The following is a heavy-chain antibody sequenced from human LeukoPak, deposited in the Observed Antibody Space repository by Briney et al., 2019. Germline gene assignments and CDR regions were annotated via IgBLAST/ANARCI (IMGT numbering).Heavy chain of an antibody. J-gene: IGHJ4*02. CDR2: INPNSGGT. CDR3: ASARGYSYVAY. CDR1: GDTFTDYY. Sequence: ASVKVSCKASGDTFTDYYIHWVRQAPGQGLEWMGWINPNSGGTNYAQKFQGRVTMTWDTSISTAYMELSSLRSDDTAVFYCASARGYSYVAYWGQGTLVTVSS. V-gene: IGHV1-2*02. D-gene: IGHD5-18*01.